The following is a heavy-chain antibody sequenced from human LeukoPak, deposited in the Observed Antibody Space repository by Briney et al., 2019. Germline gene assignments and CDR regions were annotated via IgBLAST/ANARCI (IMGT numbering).Heavy chain of an antibody. CDR3: ARHEYSGSYYGLSWFDP. D-gene: IGHD1-26*01. Sequence: SETLSLTCTVSGGSISSSGYYWGWIRQPPGKRLEWIASIYYSGSTYYNPSLKSRVTISVDTSKNQLSLKLSSLTAADTAVYYCARHEYSGSYYGLSWFDPWGQGTLVTVSS. V-gene: IGHV4-39*01. CDR1: GGSISSSGYY. CDR2: IYYSGST. J-gene: IGHJ5*02.